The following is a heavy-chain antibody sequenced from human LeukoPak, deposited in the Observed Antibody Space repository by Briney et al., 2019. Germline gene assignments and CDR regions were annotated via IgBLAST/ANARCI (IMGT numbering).Heavy chain of an antibody. CDR2: IKQDGSEE. CDR3: ARAEDTAHFDY. D-gene: IGHD5-18*01. J-gene: IGHJ4*02. CDR1: GFTFSSFW. Sequence: GGSLRLSCAASGFTFSSFWMSWVRQAPGKGLEWVANIKQDGSEEYYVDSVKGRFTISRDNAKNSPYLQMNSLRAEDTAVYYCARAEDTAHFDYWGQGTLVTVSS. V-gene: IGHV3-7*01.